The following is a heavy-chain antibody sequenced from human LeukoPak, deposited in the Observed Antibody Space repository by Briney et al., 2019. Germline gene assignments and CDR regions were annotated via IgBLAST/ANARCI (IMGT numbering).Heavy chain of an antibody. D-gene: IGHD1-26*01. J-gene: IGHJ4*02. CDR2: SSTDCGFT. CDR3: ATEAKVGGALQY. Sequence: GGSLRLSCAASGFIFSDCWMYWVRQAPPKGLVWVRRSSTDCGFTRYADSVQGRFIITTVTAKNTLFLQMNSLRAEDTAVHYCATEAKVGGALQYCGQGIVVTVSS. CDR1: GFIFSDCW. V-gene: IGHV3-74*01.